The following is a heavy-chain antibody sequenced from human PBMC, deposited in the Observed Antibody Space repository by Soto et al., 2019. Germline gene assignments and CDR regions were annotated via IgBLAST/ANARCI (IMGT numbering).Heavy chain of an antibody. CDR2: ISGSGGST. J-gene: IGHJ4*02. Sequence: GGSLRLSCAASGFTFSSYAMSWVRQAPGEGLEWVSAISGSGGSTYYADSAKGRFTISRDNSKNTLYLQMNSLRAEDTAVYYCAKDTTSYYYDSSGHIDYWGQGTLVTVSS. D-gene: IGHD3-22*01. V-gene: IGHV3-23*01. CDR3: AKDTTSYYYDSSGHIDY. CDR1: GFTFSSYA.